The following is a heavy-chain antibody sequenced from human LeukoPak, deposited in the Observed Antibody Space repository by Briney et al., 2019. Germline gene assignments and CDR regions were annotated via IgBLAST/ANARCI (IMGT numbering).Heavy chain of an antibody. CDR2: ISSSGNTI. CDR1: GFTVSSNY. CDR3: ARXGSDX. V-gene: IGHV3-11*04. Sequence: GGSLRLSCAASGFTVSSNYMSWVRQAPGKGLEWLSYISSSGNTIYYADSVKGRFTISRDNANNSLYLQMNSLRPEDTAVYYCARXGSDXXGQGTLVTVSS. J-gene: IGHJ4*02.